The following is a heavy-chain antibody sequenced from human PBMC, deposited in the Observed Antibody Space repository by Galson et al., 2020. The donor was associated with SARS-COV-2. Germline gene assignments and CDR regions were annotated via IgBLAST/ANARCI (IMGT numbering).Heavy chain of an antibody. D-gene: IGHD3-22*01. Sequence: TGGSLRLSCAASGFTFSSYEMNWVRQAPGKGLEWVSYISSSGSTIYYADSVKGRFTISRDNAKNSLYLQMNSLRAEDTAVYYCARRDNYYYDSSGYYRWVDAFDIWGQGTMVTVSS. V-gene: IGHV3-48*03. CDR3: ARRDNYYYDSSGYYRWVDAFDI. J-gene: IGHJ3*02. CDR1: GFTFSSYE. CDR2: ISSSGSTI.